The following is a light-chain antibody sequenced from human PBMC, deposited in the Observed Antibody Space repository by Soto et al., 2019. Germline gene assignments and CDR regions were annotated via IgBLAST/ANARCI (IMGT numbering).Light chain of an antibody. CDR3: AAWDGSLNGVL. V-gene: IGLV1-44*01. CDR1: SSNIGTNT. J-gene: IGLJ2*01. Sequence: QLVLTQPPSASGTPGQRVTSSCSGSSSNIGTNTVNWYQQLPGSAPKFLIYSNNQRPSGVPDRFSGSKSGTSASLAISGLQPDDEADYYCAAWDGSLNGVLFGGGTKLTVL. CDR2: SNN.